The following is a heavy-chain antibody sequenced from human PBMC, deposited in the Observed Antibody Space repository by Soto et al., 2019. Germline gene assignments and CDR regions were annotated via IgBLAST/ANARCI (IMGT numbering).Heavy chain of an antibody. CDR3: ARDLAYCGGDCYSDVFYNTYGMDV. Sequence: EVQLVESGGDLVKPGGSLRLSCAASAFSFSTYMMNWVRQAPGKGLEWVSSISSSSSYIYYADSVKGRFTISRDKAKNSLSLQMNSLRAEDTAVYYCARDLAYCGGDCYSDVFYNTYGMDVWGQGTTVTVSS. CDR2: ISSSSSYI. J-gene: IGHJ6*02. D-gene: IGHD2-21*02. CDR1: AFSFSTYM. V-gene: IGHV3-21*01.